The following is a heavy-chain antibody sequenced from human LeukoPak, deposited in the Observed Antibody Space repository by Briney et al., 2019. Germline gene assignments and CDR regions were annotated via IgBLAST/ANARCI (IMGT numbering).Heavy chain of an antibody. J-gene: IGHJ5*02. V-gene: IGHV3-43*02. D-gene: IGHD3-3*01. CDR1: GFTFSSYG. CDR3: AKGGDFWSGYNWFDP. CDR2: ISGDGGST. Sequence: GRSLRLSCAASGFTFSSYGMHWVRQAPERGLEWVSLISGDGGSTFYANSVKGRFTISRDNSKNSLFLQMNSLGTEDTALYYCAKGGDFWSGYNWFDPWGQGTLVTVSS.